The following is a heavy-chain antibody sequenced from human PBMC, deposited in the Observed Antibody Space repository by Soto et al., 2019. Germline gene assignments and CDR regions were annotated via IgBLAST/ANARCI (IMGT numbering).Heavy chain of an antibody. Sequence: ASVKVSCKASGYTFTSYGISWVRQAPEQGLEWMGWISAYNGNTNYAQKLQGRVTMTTDTSTSTAYMELRSLRSDDTAVYYCAREIRQRVRYYFDYWGQGTLVTVSS. V-gene: IGHV1-18*01. CDR2: ISAYNGNT. CDR1: GYTFTSYG. J-gene: IGHJ4*02. CDR3: AREIRQRVRYYFDY. D-gene: IGHD3-10*01.